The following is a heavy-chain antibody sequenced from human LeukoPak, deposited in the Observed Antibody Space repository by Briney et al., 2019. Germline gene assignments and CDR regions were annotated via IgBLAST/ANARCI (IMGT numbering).Heavy chain of an antibody. CDR1: GFTFSSYW. CDR3: ARSGGFYGDYVLGYFDY. D-gene: IGHD4-17*01. CDR2: IKQDGSEK. J-gene: IGHJ4*02. V-gene: IGHV3-7*01. Sequence: GGSLRLSCAASGFTFSSYWMSWVRQAPGKGLEWVANIKQDGSEKYYVDSVKGRFTISRDNAKNSLYLQMNSLRAEDTAVYYCARSGGFYGDYVLGYFDYWGQGTLVTVSS.